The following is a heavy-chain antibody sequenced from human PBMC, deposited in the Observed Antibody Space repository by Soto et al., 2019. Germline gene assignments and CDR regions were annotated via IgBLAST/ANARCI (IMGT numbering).Heavy chain of an antibody. J-gene: IGHJ4*02. CDR1: GFTFSSYA. V-gene: IGHV3-30-3*01. CDR2: ISYDGSNK. Sequence: QVQLVESGGGVVQPGRSLRPSCAASGFTFSSYAMHWVRQAPGKGLEWVAVISYDGSNKYYADSVKGRFTISRDNSKNTLYLQMNSLRAEDTAVYYCARARRRVVVSDFDYWGQGTLVTVSS. CDR3: ARARRRVVVSDFDY. D-gene: IGHD2-15*01.